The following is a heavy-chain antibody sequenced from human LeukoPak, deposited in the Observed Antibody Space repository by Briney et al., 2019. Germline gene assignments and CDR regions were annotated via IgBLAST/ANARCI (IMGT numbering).Heavy chain of an antibody. CDR2: ISSTSSTI. Sequence: PGGYLRLSCAASGFTFSNYNMNWVRQAPGKGLEWVSYISSTSSTIYYADSVKGRFTISRDNAKNSLFLQMNSLRDEDTAVYYCARGSEGYSSGRYGRYFDYWGQGTLVTVSS. CDR1: GFTFSNYN. D-gene: IGHD6-19*01. CDR3: ARGSEGYSSGRYGRYFDY. V-gene: IGHV3-48*02. J-gene: IGHJ4*02.